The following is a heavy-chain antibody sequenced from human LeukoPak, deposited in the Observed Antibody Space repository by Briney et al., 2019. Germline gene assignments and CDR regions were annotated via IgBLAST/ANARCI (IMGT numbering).Heavy chain of an antibody. CDR1: GFTFSNYW. Sequence: GGSLRLSCAASGFTFSNYWMSWVRQAPGKGLEWVSVISGSGGSTYYADSVKGRFTISRDNSKNTLYLQMNSLRAEDTAVYYCARGQDFWGGYSSQDYYYYMDVWGKGTTVTVSS. V-gene: IGHV3-23*01. CDR2: ISGSGGST. J-gene: IGHJ6*03. D-gene: IGHD3-3*01. CDR3: ARGQDFWGGYSSQDYYYYMDV.